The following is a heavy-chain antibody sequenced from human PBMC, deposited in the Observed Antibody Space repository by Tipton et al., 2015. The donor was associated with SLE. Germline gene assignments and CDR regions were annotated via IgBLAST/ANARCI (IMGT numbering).Heavy chain of an antibody. Sequence: SLRLSCEASGFTFSSYEMIWVRQAPGKGLEWIAYIRSSGNIIFYADSVKGRFTVSRDNVQRTLYLHMSSLRADDTAIYYCARERFGSGSHYEPDAFEMWGQGTLVTVSS. CDR1: GFTFSSYE. CDR2: IRSSGNII. J-gene: IGHJ3*02. D-gene: IGHD3-10*01. V-gene: IGHV3-48*03. CDR3: ARERFGSGSHYEPDAFEM.